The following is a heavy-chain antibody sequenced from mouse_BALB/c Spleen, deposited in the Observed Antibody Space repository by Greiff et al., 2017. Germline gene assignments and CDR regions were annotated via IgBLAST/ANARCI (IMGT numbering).Heavy chain of an antibody. CDR2: IWAGGST. Sequence: VHLVESGPGLVAPSQSLSITCTVSGFSLTSYGVHWVRQPPGKGLEWLGVIWAGGSTNYNSALMSRLSISKDNSKSRVFLKMNSLQTDDTAMYYCARESLLRYFDYWGQGTTLTVSS. CDR3: ARESLLRYFDY. J-gene: IGHJ2*01. V-gene: IGHV2-9*02. D-gene: IGHD1-1*01. CDR1: GFSLTSYG.